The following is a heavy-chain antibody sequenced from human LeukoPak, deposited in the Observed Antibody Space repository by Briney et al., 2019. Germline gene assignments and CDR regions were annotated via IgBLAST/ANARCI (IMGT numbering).Heavy chain of an antibody. D-gene: IGHD3-22*01. CDR2: IYSGGST. V-gene: IGHV3-53*04. CDR1: GFTFSSYS. CDR3: AAYYYDSSGYYFFDY. Sequence: GGSLRLSCAASGFTFSSYSMTWVRQAPGKGLEWVSVIYSGGSTYYADSVKGRFTISRHNSKNTLYLQMNSLRAEDTAVYYCAAYYYDSSGYYFFDYWGQGTLVTVSS. J-gene: IGHJ4*02.